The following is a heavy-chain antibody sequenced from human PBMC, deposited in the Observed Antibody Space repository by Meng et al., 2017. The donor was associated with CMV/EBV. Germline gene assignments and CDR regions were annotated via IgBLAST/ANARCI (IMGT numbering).Heavy chain of an antibody. CDR2: ISYDGSNK. D-gene: IGHD2-2*02. Sequence: GESLKISCAASGFIFSSYAMHWVRQAPGKGLEWVAVISYDGSNKYYADSVKGRFTISRDNSKNTLYLQMNSLRAEDTAVYYCARGSYCSSTSCYKTGYYGMDVWGQGTTVTVSS. CDR1: GFIFSSYA. CDR3: ARGSYCSSTSCYKTGYYGMDV. J-gene: IGHJ6*02. V-gene: IGHV3-30-3*01.